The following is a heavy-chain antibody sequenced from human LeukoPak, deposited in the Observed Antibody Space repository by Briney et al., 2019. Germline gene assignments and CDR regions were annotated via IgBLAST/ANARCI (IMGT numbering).Heavy chain of an antibody. CDR2: ISSSSTYI. CDR1: GFTFSSYT. J-gene: IGHJ5*01. V-gene: IGHV3-21*01. D-gene: IGHD4-11*01. Sequence: GGSLRLSCAASGFTFSSYTMNWVRQAPGKGLEWVSSISSSSTYIYYADSVKGRFTISRDNAKNPLYLQMNSLRVEDTAVYYCARATTVKDWFDSWGQGTPVTVSS. CDR3: ARATTVKDWFDS.